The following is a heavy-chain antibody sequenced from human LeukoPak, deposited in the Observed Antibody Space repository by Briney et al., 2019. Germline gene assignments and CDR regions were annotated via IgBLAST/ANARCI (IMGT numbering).Heavy chain of an antibody. V-gene: IGHV4-39*01. CDR2: IYYTGST. CDR3: ARLYLHTVYSDY. Sequence: SPSETLSLTCTVSGGSISSSNYYWGWIRQPPGKGLERIGSIYYTGSTYYNPALKSRVTISVDTSKNQFSLKLSSVTAADTAVFYCARLYLHTVYSDYWGQGTLVTVSS. CDR1: GGSISSSNYY. J-gene: IGHJ4*02. D-gene: IGHD2-2*01.